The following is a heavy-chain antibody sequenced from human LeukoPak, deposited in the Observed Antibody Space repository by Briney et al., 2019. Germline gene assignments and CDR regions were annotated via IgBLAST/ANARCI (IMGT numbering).Heavy chain of an antibody. J-gene: IGHJ4*02. D-gene: IGHD1-20*01. CDR3: AREITGMIGPTDY. V-gene: IGHV1-2*02. CDR2: INPNSGDT. CDR1: GYTFSGYY. Sequence: GSVKVSCKASGYTFSGYYVHWVRQAPGQGLEWMGWINPNSGDTNYAQKFQGRVTMTRDTSISTAYMELSRLTSADTAVYYCAREITGMIGPTDYWGQGTLVTVSS.